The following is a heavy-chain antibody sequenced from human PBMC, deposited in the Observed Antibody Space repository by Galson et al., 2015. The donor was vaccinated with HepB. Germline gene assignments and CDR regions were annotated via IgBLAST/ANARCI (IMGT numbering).Heavy chain of an antibody. CDR1: GFTLSSYA. Sequence: SLRLSCAASGFTLSSYAMHWVRQAPGKGLEWVAVISHDGSNQYYADSVKGRFTISRDNSKSTLYLQMNSLRPEDTAVYYCARDGRMIILVAGNLDYWGQGTVVTVSS. CDR2: ISHDGSNQ. J-gene: IGHJ4*02. CDR3: ARDGRMIILVAGNLDY. V-gene: IGHV3-30*04. D-gene: IGHD6-19*01.